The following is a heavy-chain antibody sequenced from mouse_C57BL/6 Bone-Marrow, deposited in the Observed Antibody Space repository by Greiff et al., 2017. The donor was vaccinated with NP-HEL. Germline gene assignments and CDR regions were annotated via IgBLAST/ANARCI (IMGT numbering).Heavy chain of an antibody. D-gene: IGHD3-2*01. V-gene: IGHV3-6*01. J-gene: IGHJ3*01. Sequence: EVKLMESGPGLVKPSQSLSLTCSVTGYSITRGYYWNWIRQFPGNKLEWMGYISYDGSNNYNPSLKNRISITRDTSKNQFFLKLNSVTTEDTATYYCARETASAWFAYWGQGTLVTVSA. CDR1: GYSITRGYY. CDR3: ARETASAWFAY. CDR2: ISYDGSN.